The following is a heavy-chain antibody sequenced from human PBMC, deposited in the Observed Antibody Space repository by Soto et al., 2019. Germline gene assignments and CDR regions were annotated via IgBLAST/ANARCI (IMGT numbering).Heavy chain of an antibody. CDR3: TTDLYSSGFAGAY. D-gene: IGHD6-19*01. CDR1: SVSNAW. J-gene: IGHJ4*02. CDR2: IKSKTDGGTT. Sequence: SVSNAWMNWVRQAPWKGLEWVGRIKSKTDGGTTDYAAPVKGRFTISRDDSKNTLYLQMNSLKTEDTAVYYCTTDLYSSGFAGAYWGQGTLVTVSS. V-gene: IGHV3-15*07.